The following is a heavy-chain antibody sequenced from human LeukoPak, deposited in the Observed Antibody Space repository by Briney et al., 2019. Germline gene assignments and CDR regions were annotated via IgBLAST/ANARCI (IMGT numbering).Heavy chain of an antibody. Sequence: SQTLSLTCTVSGGSISSGGYYWSWIRQHPGKGLEWMGYIYYMGSTYYNPSLKSRVTISVDTSKNQFSLKLSSVTAADTAVYYCARFAINSYYYGSGSYANWFDPWGQGTLVTVSS. J-gene: IGHJ5*02. D-gene: IGHD3-10*01. CDR1: GGSISSGGYY. CDR3: ARFAINSYYYGSGSYANWFDP. V-gene: IGHV4-31*03. CDR2: IYYMGST.